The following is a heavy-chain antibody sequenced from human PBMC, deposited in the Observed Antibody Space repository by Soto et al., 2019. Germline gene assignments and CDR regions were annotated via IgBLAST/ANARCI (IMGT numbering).Heavy chain of an antibody. CDR3: VSDRPNTESLTGYFDT. V-gene: IGHV3-33*01. J-gene: IGHJ4*02. CDR1: GFVFRTFR. D-gene: IGHD3-9*01. Sequence: SGGSLRLSCEASGFVFRTFRMHWVRRAPGKGLEWLATIRFDGSTARYAESVRGRFKISRDNSMNTLYLQLDRLRVEDTAVYYCVSDRPNTESLTGYFDTWGQGTTVTVSS. CDR2: IRFDGSTA.